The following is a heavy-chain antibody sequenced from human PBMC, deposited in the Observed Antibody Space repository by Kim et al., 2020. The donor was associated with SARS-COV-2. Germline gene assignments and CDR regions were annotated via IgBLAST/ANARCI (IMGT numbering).Heavy chain of an antibody. V-gene: IGHV4-34*01. CDR1: GGSFSGYY. Sequence: SETLSLTCAVYGGSFSGYYWSWIRQPPGKGLEWIGEINHSGSTNYNPSLKSRVTISVDTSKNQFSLKLSSVTAADTAVYYCARIAPHNWNYTGPPYVMDVWGQGTTVTVSS. D-gene: IGHD1-7*01. J-gene: IGHJ6*02. CDR3: ARIAPHNWNYTGPPYVMDV. CDR2: INHSGST.